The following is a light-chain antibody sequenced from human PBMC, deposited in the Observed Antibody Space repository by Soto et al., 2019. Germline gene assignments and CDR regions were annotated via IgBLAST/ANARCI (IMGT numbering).Light chain of an antibody. CDR2: STN. J-gene: IGLJ3*02. Sequence: QSVLTQPPSTSGTPGQRVTFSCFGSGSNIGRSTVNWYQQLPGTAPKVLVYSTNQRPSGVPDRFSGSKSGTSASLAISGLQSEDEADYYCAAWDDTLSVWVFGGGTKLTVL. CDR3: AAWDDTLSVWV. V-gene: IGLV1-44*01. CDR1: GSNIGRST.